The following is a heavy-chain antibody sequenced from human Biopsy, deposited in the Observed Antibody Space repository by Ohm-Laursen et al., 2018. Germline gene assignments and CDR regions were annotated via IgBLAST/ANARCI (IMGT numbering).Heavy chain of an antibody. V-gene: IGHV3-23*01. CDR2: ISGNRDII. Sequence: GSLRLSCSASGFTFSSYAMTWFRQAPRKGLEWVSTISGNRDIIYDTDSVKGRFTIYRDNSKNTLYLQMTSLRADDTAVYYCPLAAAQTVTHFDYWGQGTLVTVSS. J-gene: IGHJ4*02. CDR1: GFTFSSYA. CDR3: PLAAAQTVTHFDY. D-gene: IGHD4-17*01.